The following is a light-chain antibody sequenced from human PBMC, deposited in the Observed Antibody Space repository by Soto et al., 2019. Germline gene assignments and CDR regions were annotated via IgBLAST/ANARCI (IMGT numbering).Light chain of an antibody. Sequence: QSVLTQLASVSASPGQSITISCTGTDSDVGSHNLVSWYQLHPGKAPKLMIYEVTKRPSGVTNRFSGSKSGNTASLTIAGLQAEDEADYYCCSYAVSNTYLFGNGTKVTVL. V-gene: IGLV2-23*02. CDR2: EVT. CDR1: DSDVGSHNL. CDR3: CSYAVSNTYL. J-gene: IGLJ1*01.